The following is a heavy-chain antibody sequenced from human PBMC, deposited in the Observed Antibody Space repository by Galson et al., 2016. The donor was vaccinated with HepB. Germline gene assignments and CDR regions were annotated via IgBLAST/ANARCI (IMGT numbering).Heavy chain of an antibody. J-gene: IGHJ6*02. CDR2: IYSGGSS. CDR3: AIPRGYRYSMDV. D-gene: IGHD5-18*01. CDR1: GLTVSANY. Sequence: SLRLSCAASGLTVSANYMSWVRQAPGKGLEWVSVIYSGGSSYYADFVKGRFTISRHNSNNTPYLQMNSLRPEDTAVYFCAIPRGYRYSMDVWGQGTTVTVSS. V-gene: IGHV3-53*04.